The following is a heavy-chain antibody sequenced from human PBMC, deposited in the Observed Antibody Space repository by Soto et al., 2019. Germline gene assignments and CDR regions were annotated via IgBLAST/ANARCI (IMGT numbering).Heavy chain of an antibody. V-gene: IGHV4-61*01. J-gene: IGHJ5*02. CDR2: LYYTGST. Sequence: SENLSLTCTVSGASLTSGTYYWGWLRQAPGKGLEWIGYLYYTGSTDYNPSLKSRVMISEDTSKNQFFLTLKSVTAADTAMYYCARVERLMWFEAGQGLSIWFDPCGQGTQVIVSA. CDR3: ARVERLMWFEAGQGLSIWFDP. CDR1: GASLTSGTYY. D-gene: IGHD3-10*01.